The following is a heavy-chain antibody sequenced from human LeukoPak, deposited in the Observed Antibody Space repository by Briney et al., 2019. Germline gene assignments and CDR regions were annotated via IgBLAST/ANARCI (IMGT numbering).Heavy chain of an antibody. CDR1: AFTFSSYG. J-gene: IGHJ6*02. Sequence: GGSLRLSCAASAFTFSSYGMHWVRQAPGKGLEWVAAISNDGSNKYYTDSVKGRFTISIDNSKTTLYPQMKSQRAEDTAVYYCAKCLPRSSSTSCDDPPYYSYGMDVWGQGTTVTVSS. V-gene: IGHV3-30*18. CDR2: ISNDGSNK. D-gene: IGHD2-2*01. CDR3: AKCLPRSSSTSCDDPPYYSYGMDV.